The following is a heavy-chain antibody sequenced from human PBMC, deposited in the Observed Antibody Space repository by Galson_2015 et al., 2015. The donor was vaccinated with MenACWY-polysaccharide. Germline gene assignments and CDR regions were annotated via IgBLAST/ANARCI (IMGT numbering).Heavy chain of an antibody. J-gene: IGHJ4*02. CDR1: GFTFSGSG. Sequence: SLRLSCAASGFTFSGSGMAWVRQAPGRGLQWVSSITGSGDRTFYADSVKGRFTISRDNSKNTLFLQLNGLRAEDTALYYCTKSFTTSWHSWGQGTLVTVSS. CDR3: TKSFTTSWHS. D-gene: IGHD2-2*01. V-gene: IGHV3-23*01. CDR2: ITGSGDRT.